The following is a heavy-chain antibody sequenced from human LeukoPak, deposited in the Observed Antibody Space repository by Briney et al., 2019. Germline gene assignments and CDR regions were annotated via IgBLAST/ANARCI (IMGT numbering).Heavy chain of an antibody. CDR1: GFTFSSYA. J-gene: IGHJ4*02. Sequence: GRSLRLSCAASGFTFSSYAMHWVRQAPGKGLEWVAVISYDGSNKYYADSVKGRFTISRDNSKNTLYLQMNSLRAEDTAVYYCARDRDAVFDYWGQGTLVTVSS. CDR3: ARDRDAVFDY. D-gene: IGHD2-21*01. V-gene: IGHV3-30-3*01. CDR2: ISYDGSNK.